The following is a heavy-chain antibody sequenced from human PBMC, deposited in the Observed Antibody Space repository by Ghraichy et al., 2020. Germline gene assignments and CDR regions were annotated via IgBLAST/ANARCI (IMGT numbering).Heavy chain of an antibody. CDR2: ISGSGGST. D-gene: IGHD4-23*01. V-gene: IGHV3-23*01. Sequence: GESLNISCAASGFTFSSYGMSWVRQAPGKGLEWVSAISGSGGSTYYADSVKGRFTISRDNSKSTLYLQMDSLRAEDTAVYYCAKGGGGTYYGMDVWGQGTTVTVSS. CDR1: GFTFSSYG. CDR3: AKGGGGTYYGMDV. J-gene: IGHJ6*02.